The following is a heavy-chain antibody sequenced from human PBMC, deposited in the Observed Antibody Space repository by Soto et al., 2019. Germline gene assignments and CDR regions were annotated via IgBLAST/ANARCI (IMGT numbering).Heavy chain of an antibody. Sequence: GASVKVSCKASGYTFTSYGISWVRQAPGQGLEWMGWISAYNGNTNYAQKLQGRVTMTTDTSTSTAYMELRSLRSDDTAVYYCARDAPPYYDSSGDFDYWGQGTLVTVSS. CDR2: ISAYNGNT. D-gene: IGHD3-22*01. J-gene: IGHJ4*02. CDR3: ARDAPPYYDSSGDFDY. CDR1: GYTFTSYG. V-gene: IGHV1-18*01.